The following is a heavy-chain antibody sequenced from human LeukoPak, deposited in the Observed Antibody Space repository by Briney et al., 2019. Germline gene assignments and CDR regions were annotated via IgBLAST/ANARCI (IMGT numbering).Heavy chain of an antibody. CDR1: GFTFSSYA. J-gene: IGHJ4*02. CDR2: IWYDGSNK. D-gene: IGHD2-2*01. V-gene: IGHV3-33*08. CDR3: ARDLDQLLIDY. Sequence: GRSLRLSCAASGFTFSSYAVHWVRQAPGKGLEWVAVIWYDGSNKYYADSVKGRFTISRDNSKNTLYLQMNSLRAEDTAVYYCARDLDQLLIDYWGQGTLVTVSS.